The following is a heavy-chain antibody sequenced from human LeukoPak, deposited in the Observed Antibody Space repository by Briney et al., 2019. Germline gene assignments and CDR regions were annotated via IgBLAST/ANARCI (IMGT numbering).Heavy chain of an antibody. D-gene: IGHD1-26*01. CDR2: ISGGSGAI. V-gene: IGHV3-48*01. Sequence: GGSLRLSCAASGFTFTTYSMNWVRQAPGKGLKWISYISGGSGAIYYADSVKGRFTISRDNARNSLYLQLNSLRAEDTAVYFCARVTVGATADYFDSWGQGTLVTVSS. J-gene: IGHJ4*02. CDR3: ARVTVGATADYFDS. CDR1: GFTFTTYS.